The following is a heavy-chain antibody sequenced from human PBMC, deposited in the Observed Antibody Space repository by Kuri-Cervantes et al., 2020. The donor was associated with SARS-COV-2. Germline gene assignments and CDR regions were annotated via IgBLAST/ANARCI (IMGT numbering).Heavy chain of an antibody. D-gene: IGHD6-6*01. CDR3: ARAEAARLYYGMDV. CDR1: GGSVSSGSYY. CDR2: IYYSGST. Sequence: ESLKISCTVSGGSVSSGSYYWSWIRQPPGKGLGWIGYIYYSGSTNYNPSLKSRVTISVDRSKNQFSLNLSSVTAADTAVYYCARAEAARLYYGMDVWGQGTTVTVSS. V-gene: IGHV4-61*01. J-gene: IGHJ6*02.